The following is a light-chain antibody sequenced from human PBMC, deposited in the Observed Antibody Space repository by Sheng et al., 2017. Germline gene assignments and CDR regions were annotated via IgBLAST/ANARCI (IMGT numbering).Light chain of an antibody. CDR3: QQYNNWPPWT. CDR1: QSISDK. CDR2: SIF. V-gene: IGKV3-15*01. J-gene: IGKJ1*01. Sequence: EIVMTQSPVTLSASPGERATLSCRTSQSISDKLAWYQHKPGQAPRLLIHSIFFRATGVPARFSGSGSGTEFTLTISSLQSEDFAVYYCQQYNNWPPWTFGQGTTVE.